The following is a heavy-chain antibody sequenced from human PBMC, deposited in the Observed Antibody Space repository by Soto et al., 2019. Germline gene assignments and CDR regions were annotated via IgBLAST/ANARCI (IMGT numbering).Heavy chain of an antibody. CDR3: ATYDYGDNNF. J-gene: IGHJ4*02. Sequence: SVKGRFTISRANSRNTLYLQMGSLRPEDTAIYYCATYDYGDNNFWGQGTLVTVSS. V-gene: IGHV3-30*15. D-gene: IGHD4-17*01.